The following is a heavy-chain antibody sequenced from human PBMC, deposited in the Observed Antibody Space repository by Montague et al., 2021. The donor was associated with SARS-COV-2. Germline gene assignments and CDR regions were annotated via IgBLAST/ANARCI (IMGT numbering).Heavy chain of an antibody. Sequence: TLSLTCTVSGGSISSGGYYWSWIRQHPGKGLEWIGYIYYSGSTYYNPSLKSRVTISVDTSKNQFSLKLSSVTAADTAVYYCARDLDSFYGMDVWGQGTTVTVSS. V-gene: IGHV4-31*03. CDR2: IYYSGST. CDR3: ARDLDSFYGMDV. J-gene: IGHJ6*02. CDR1: GGSISSGGYY.